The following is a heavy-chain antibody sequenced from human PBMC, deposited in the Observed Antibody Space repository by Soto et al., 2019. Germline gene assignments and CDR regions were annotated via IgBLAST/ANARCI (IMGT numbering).Heavy chain of an antibody. D-gene: IGHD3-16*01. CDR2: VFFDGNYK. Sequence: QVQFMQSGGGVVQPGKSLRLSCAASGVTFSRYAMHWVRQAPGERLEWVAVVFFDGNYKNYGDSVKGRFTVSRDNSKNTTYLQMNGLRPEDTGVYYCTKGGTVPFDYWGQGSLVTVSS. CDR1: GVTFSRYA. CDR3: TKGGTVPFDY. J-gene: IGHJ4*02. V-gene: IGHV3-30*18.